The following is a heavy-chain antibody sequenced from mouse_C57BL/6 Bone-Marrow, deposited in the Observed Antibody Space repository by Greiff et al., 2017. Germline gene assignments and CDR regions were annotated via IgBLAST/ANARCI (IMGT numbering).Heavy chain of an antibody. CDR1: GYTFTSYG. V-gene: IGHV1-81*01. Sequence: QVQLKQSGAELARPGASVKLSCKASGYTFTSYGISWVKQRTGQGLEWIGEIYPRSGNTYYNEKFKGKATLTADKSSSTAYMELRSLTSEDSAVYFCAREGYYRFAYWGQGTRVTVSA. D-gene: IGHD2-3*01. CDR3: AREGYYRFAY. CDR2: IYPRSGNT. J-gene: IGHJ3*01.